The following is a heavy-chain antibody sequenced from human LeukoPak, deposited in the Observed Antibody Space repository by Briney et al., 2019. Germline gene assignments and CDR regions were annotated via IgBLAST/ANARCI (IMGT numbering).Heavy chain of an antibody. Sequence: SVKGRFTISRDNAKNSLYLQMNSLRAEDTAVYYCARGYCTNGVCYPHYYYYGMDVWGQGTTVTVSS. J-gene: IGHJ6*02. CDR3: ARGYCTNGVCYPHYYYYGMDV. V-gene: IGHV3-11*06. D-gene: IGHD2-8*01.